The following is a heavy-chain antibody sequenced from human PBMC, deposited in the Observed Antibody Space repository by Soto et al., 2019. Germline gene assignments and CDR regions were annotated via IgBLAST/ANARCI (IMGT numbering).Heavy chain of an antibody. D-gene: IGHD6-13*01. CDR1: GGSISSNY. Sequence: SETLSLTCTVSGGSISSNYWTWIRQPPGKGLEWIWYVYNSGSTNYNPSLKSRVTISENTSKSQFSLKVNSMTAADTAVYYCARYRREAVAGYTLDNWGQGILVTASS. V-gene: IGHV4-59*01. CDR3: ARYRREAVAGYTLDN. J-gene: IGHJ4*02. CDR2: VYNSGST.